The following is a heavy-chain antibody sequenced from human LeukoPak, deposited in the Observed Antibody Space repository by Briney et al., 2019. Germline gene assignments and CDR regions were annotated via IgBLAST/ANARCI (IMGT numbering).Heavy chain of an antibody. D-gene: IGHD6-6*01. V-gene: IGHV4-31*03. J-gene: IGHJ4*02. Sequence: SQTLSLTCTVSGGSINSGGYYWSWIRQHPGKGLEWIGYIFYSGSTYYNPSLKSRLTISVDTSKNQFSLNVSSVTAADTAVYYCVRAARHDRYFDYWGQGTLVTVSS. CDR2: IFYSGST. CDR1: GGSINSGGYY. CDR3: VRAARHDRYFDY.